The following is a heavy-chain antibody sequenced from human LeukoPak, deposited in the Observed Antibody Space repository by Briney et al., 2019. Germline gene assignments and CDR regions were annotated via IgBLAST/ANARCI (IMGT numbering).Heavy chain of an antibody. CDR1: GYTFTSYG. V-gene: IGHV1-18*01. Sequence: ASVKVSCKASGYTFTSYGITWVRQAPGQGLEWMGWISAYNGNTNYAQNFLGRVTMTTDTSTSTAYMELRSLRSDDTAVYYCARDHSGSPAAFDIWGQGTTVTVSS. CDR2: ISAYNGNT. CDR3: ARDHSGSPAAFDI. D-gene: IGHD6-13*01. J-gene: IGHJ3*02.